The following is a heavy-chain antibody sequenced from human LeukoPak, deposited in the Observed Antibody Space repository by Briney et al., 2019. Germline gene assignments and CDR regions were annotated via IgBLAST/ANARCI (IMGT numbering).Heavy chain of an antibody. CDR3: ARGALAAVDSYYFDY. J-gene: IGHJ4*02. CDR1: GFTVSSNY. D-gene: IGHD6-19*01. CDR2: IYSGGST. V-gene: IGHV3-53*01. Sequence: GGSLRLSCAAPGFTVSSNYMSWVRQAPGKGLEWVSVIYSGGSTYYADSVKGRFTISRDNSKNTLYLQMNSLRAEDTAVYYCARGALAAVDSYYFDYWGQGTLVTVSS.